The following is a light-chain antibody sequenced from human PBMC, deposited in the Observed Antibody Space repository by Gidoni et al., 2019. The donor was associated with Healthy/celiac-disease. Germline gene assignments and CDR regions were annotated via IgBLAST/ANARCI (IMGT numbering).Light chain of an antibody. CDR2: KAS. CDR3: QQYNSYPYT. J-gene: IGKJ2*01. CDR1: QSISSW. V-gene: IGKV1-5*03. Sequence: DIQMTQSPSTLSASVGDRVTITCRASQSISSWLAWYQQKPGKDPKLLIYKASSLESGVQSRFSGSGSGTEFTLTIRSLQPDDFATYYCQQYNSYPYTFGQGTKLEIK.